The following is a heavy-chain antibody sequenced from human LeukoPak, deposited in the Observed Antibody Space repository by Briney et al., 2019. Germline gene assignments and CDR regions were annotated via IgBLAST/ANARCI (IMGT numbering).Heavy chain of an antibody. V-gene: IGHV3-21*01. CDR1: GFTFSSYS. D-gene: IGHD5-12*01. CDR2: ISSSSSYI. Sequence: PGRSLRLSCAASGFTFSSYSMNWVRQAPGKGLEWVSSISSSSSYIYYADSVKGRFTISRDNAKNSLYLQMNSLGAEDTAVYYCARDRFYSGSFDYWGQGTLVTVSS. J-gene: IGHJ4*02. CDR3: ARDRFYSGSFDY.